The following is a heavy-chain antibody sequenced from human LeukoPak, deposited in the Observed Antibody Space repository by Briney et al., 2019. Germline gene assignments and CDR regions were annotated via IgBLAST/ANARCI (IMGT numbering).Heavy chain of an antibody. CDR1: GFTFSSYE. J-gene: IGHJ4*02. CDR2: ISSSGSTI. CDR3: ARDISSAGYSYALCGY. Sequence: GGSLRLSCAASGFTFSSYEMNAVRQAPAKGREWVSYISSSGSTIYYAVSVKGRFNISRDNAKISLYLQMNSLRAEDTAVYYCARDISSAGYSYALCGYWGQGTLVTVSS. V-gene: IGHV3-48*03. D-gene: IGHD5-18*01.